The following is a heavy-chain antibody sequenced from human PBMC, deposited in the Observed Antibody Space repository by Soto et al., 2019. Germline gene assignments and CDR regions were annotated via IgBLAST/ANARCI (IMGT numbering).Heavy chain of an antibody. CDR3: AAGVGATTAFDY. CDR2: IVVGSGNT. D-gene: IGHD1-26*01. J-gene: IGHJ4*02. CDR1: GFTFTSSA. V-gene: IGHV1-58*01. Sequence: ASVKVSCKASGFTFTSSAVQWVRQARGQRLEWIGWIVVGSGNTNYAQKFQERVTITRDMSTSTAYMELSSLRSEDTAVYYCAAGVGATTAFDYWGQGTLVTVSS.